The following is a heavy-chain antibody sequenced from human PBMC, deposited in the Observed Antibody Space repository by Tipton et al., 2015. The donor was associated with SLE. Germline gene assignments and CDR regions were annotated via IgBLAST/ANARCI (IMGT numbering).Heavy chain of an antibody. Sequence: TLSLTCTVSGGSISSGGHYWSWIRQPAGKGLEWIGRIHASGSSGSTEYNPSLKSRVSMSLDTSKDQFSLNLNSVTAADTAVYFCARQRGYYDGTPFPPWNFDLWGRGTQVTVSS. J-gene: IGHJ2*01. D-gene: IGHD3-16*01. CDR2: IHASGSSGST. CDR1: GGSISSGGHY. V-gene: IGHV4-61*02. CDR3: ARQRGYYDGTPFPPWNFDL.